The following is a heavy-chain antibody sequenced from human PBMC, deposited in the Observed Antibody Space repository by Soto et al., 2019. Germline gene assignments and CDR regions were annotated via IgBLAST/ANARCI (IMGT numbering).Heavy chain of an antibody. CDR1: GYTLSTYA. CDR2: IVAGNDNT. V-gene: IGHV1-3*01. D-gene: IGHD6-6*01. J-gene: IGHJ4*02. Sequence: ASVKVSCKASGYTLSTYAVHWLRQAPGQRLEWMGSIVAGNDNTKYTKSFQGRVTITTDTSASTAYMELSSLKSEDTAIYYCAREGSTNTSTFDYWGQGPLVTVIS. CDR3: AREGSTNTSTFDY.